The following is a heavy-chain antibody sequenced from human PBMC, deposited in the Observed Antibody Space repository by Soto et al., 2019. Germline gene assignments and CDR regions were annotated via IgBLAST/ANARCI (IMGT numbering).Heavy chain of an antibody. CDR2: ISKNGGT. CDR3: ARLRGCSEFTCSPWFDP. V-gene: IGHV4-59*08. CDR1: GDSISTYY. J-gene: IGHJ5*02. Sequence: SETLSLTCIVSGDSISTYYWSWIRQRPGKGLEWIGYISKNGGTNYNPSLKSRVTISLDTSKSQFSLKLTSVTAADTAVYYCARLRGCSEFTCSPWFDPWGQGTLVTAPQ. D-gene: IGHD2-15*01.